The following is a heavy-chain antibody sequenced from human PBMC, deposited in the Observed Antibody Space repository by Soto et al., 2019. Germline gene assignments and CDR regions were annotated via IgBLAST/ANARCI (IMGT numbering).Heavy chain of an antibody. CDR2: ISPYNDNT. CDR3: ATNRDTAMDRARFDS. D-gene: IGHD5-18*01. J-gene: IGHJ5*01. V-gene: IGHV1-18*04. CDR1: GYTFTSYG. Sequence: QVQLVQSGTEVKKPGASVKVSCKASGYTFTSYGINWVRQAPGQGLEWLGWISPYNDNTNYAQKVQGRVTMTPDTTTSTAYMELRSLRSDDTADYYSATNRDTAMDRARFDSWGQGTLDTVSS.